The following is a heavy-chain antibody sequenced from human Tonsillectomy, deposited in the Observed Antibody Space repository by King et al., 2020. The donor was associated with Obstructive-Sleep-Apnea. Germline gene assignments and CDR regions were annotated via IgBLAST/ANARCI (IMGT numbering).Heavy chain of an antibody. Sequence: VKLVESGGGLVQPGRSLRLSCIGSGFTFGDYAMSWFRQAPGKGLEWVGFVRSKPYGGTTDYAASVKGRFAISRDDSKSIAYLQMDSLKTEDTALYYCSRDGSYGSGSLTNWFDPWGQGTLVTVS. J-gene: IGHJ5*02. CDR2: VRSKPYGGTT. CDR3: SRDGSYGSGSLTNWFDP. D-gene: IGHD3-10*01. CDR1: GFTFGDYA. V-gene: IGHV3-49*03.